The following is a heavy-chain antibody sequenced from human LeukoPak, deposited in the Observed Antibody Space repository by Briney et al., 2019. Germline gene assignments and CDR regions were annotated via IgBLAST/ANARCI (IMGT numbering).Heavy chain of an antibody. V-gene: IGHV1-46*01. J-gene: IGHJ4*02. CDR3: ARDGDYVWGSYRDRYYFDY. CDR1: GYTFTSYY. D-gene: IGHD3-16*02. Sequence: ASVKVSCKASGYTFTSYYMHWVRQAPGQGLEWMGIINPSGGSTSYAQKFQGRVTMTRDTSTSTVYMELRSLRSDDTAVYYCARDGDYVWGSYRDRYYFDYWGQGTLVTVSS. CDR2: INPSGGST.